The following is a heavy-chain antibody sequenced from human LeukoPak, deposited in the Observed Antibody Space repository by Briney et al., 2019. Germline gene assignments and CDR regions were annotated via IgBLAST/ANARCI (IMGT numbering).Heavy chain of an antibody. CDR1: GFTFSNYW. CDR3: ARGPGSSGGAYVGDY. D-gene: IGHD3-22*01. Sequence: GGSLRLSCAASGFTFSNYWMHWVRQVPGKGLVWVSRIDGGGNNRNYADSVKGRFSISRDNVKSTLYLQMNSLRAEDTAVYYCARGPGSSGGAYVGDYWGHGTLVTVSS. J-gene: IGHJ4*01. V-gene: IGHV3-74*01. CDR2: IDGGGNNR.